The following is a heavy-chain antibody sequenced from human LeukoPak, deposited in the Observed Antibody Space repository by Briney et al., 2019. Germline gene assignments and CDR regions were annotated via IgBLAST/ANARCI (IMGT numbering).Heavy chain of an antibody. CDR1: GYSVTSYW. D-gene: IGHD3-22*01. Sequence: GESLKISCKGSGYSVTSYWIGWVRQMPGKGLEWMGIIYPGDSDTRYSPSFQGQVTISADKSISTAYLQWSSLKASDTAMYYCARHESSGYYPHYYYYYGMDVWGQGTTVTVSS. CDR3: ARHESSGYYPHYYYYYGMDV. V-gene: IGHV5-51*01. CDR2: IYPGDSDT. J-gene: IGHJ6*02.